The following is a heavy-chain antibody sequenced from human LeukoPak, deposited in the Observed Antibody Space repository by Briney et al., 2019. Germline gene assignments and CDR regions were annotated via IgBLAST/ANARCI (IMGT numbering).Heavy chain of an antibody. CDR3: ARVGYYYNSKGPGGYYYYYMDV. J-gene: IGHJ6*03. CDR1: GGTFSSYA. Sequence: SVKVSCKASGGTFSSYAISWVRQAPGQGLEWMGGIIPIFGTANYAQKFQGRVTITTDESTSTASMELNRLRSEDTAVYYCARVGYYYNSKGPGGYYYYYMDVWGKGTTVTVSS. CDR2: IIPIFGTA. D-gene: IGHD3-22*01. V-gene: IGHV1-69*05.